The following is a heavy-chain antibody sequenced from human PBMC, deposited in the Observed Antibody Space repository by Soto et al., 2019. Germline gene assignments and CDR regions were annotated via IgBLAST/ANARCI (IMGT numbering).Heavy chain of an antibody. CDR2: IMPMFGTA. CDR1: GGTFNSYA. J-gene: IGHJ4*02. D-gene: IGHD6-19*01. CDR3: TSRGIAMPGSSDY. Sequence: SVKVSCKASGGTFNSYALSWVRQAPGQGLEWMGGIMPMFGTANYAQKFQGRVTITADESTSTAYMELSSLRFIDTAVYYCTSRGIAMPGSSDYWGQGTLVTVS. V-gene: IGHV1-69*13.